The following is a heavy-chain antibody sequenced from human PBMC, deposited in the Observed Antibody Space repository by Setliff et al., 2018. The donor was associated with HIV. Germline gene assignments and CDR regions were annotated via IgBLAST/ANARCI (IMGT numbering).Heavy chain of an antibody. V-gene: IGHV4-39*07. CDR2: FYYSGGT. CDR1: GGYISTNNYY. Sequence: PSETLSLTCTVSGGYISTNNYYCVWIRQPPGKGLEWIGSFYYSGGTYYNPSLKNRVTISVDKSKNQFSLKLTSVTAADTAVYYCARGERYSSSWYEGDNGFDPWGQGTLVTVSS. J-gene: IGHJ5*02. D-gene: IGHD6-13*01. CDR3: ARGERYSSSWYEGDNGFDP.